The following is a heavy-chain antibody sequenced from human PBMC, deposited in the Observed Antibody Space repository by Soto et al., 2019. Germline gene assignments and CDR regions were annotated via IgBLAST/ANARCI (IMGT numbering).Heavy chain of an antibody. V-gene: IGHV3-66*01. D-gene: IGHD4-17*01. CDR1: GITFGTYG. J-gene: IGHJ2*01. CDR2: IYSGGST. CDR3: ARGRGDYGDSYWYFDL. Sequence: EVQLLESGGGLVQPGGSLRLSCVGSGITFGTYGMSWVRLAPGRGPEWVSVIYSGGSTYYADSVKGRFTISRDNSKNTLYLQMNSLRAEDTAVYYCARGRGDYGDSYWYFDLWGRGTLVTVSS.